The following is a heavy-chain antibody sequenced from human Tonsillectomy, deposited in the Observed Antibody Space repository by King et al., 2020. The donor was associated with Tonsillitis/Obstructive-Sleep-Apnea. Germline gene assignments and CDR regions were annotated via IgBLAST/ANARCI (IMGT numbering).Heavy chain of an antibody. J-gene: IGHJ6*02. V-gene: IGHV3-48*03. D-gene: IGHD1-26*01. Sequence: DVQLVESGGGLVQPGGSLRLSCAASGFTFSSYEMNWVRQAPGKGLEWVSYISSSGSTIYYADSVKGRFTISRDNAKNSLYLQMNSLRAEDTAVYYCARAYSGSYVYYYYAMDVWGQGTTVTVSS. CDR2: ISSSGSTI. CDR1: GFTFSSYE. CDR3: ARAYSGSYVYYYYAMDV.